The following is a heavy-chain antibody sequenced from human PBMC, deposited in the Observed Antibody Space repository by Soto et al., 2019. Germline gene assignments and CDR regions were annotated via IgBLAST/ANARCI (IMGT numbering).Heavy chain of an antibody. CDR1: GFSLSPSGVG. Sequence: SGPTLVNPPQTLTLTCTFSGFSLSPSGVGVGWIRQPPGKALEWLALIYWDDDKRYSPSLKSRLTITKDTSKNQVVLTMTNMDPVDTATYYCAHCSSSAEYFQHWGQGTLVTVSS. CDR3: AHCSSSAEYFQH. V-gene: IGHV2-5*02. CDR2: IYWDDDK. D-gene: IGHD6-6*01. J-gene: IGHJ1*01.